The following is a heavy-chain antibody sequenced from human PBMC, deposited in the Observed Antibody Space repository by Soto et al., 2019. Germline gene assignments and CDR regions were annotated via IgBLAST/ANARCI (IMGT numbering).Heavy chain of an antibody. CDR1: GFTFSSYA. J-gene: IGHJ4*02. CDR3: ARDMRWELLGPAFDY. D-gene: IGHD1-26*01. CDR2: ISYDGSNK. V-gene: IGHV3-30-3*01. Sequence: PGGSLRLSCAASGFTFSSYAMHWVRQAPGKGLEWVAVISYDGSNKYYADSVKGRFTISRDNSKNTLYLQMNSLRAEDTAVYYCARDMRWELLGPAFDYSGQGALVAVSS.